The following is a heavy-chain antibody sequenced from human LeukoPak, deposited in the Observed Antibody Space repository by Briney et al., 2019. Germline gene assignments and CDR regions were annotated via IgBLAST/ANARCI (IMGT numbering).Heavy chain of an antibody. V-gene: IGHV4-39*01. Sequence: SETLSLTCTVSGGSISSSSYYWGWIRQPPGKGLEWIGSIYYSGSTYYNPSLKSRVTISVDTSKNQFSLKLSSVTAADTAVYYCARTYSSSSGQFDYWGQGTLVTVSS. J-gene: IGHJ4*02. CDR1: GGSISSSSYY. CDR2: IYYSGST. D-gene: IGHD6-6*01. CDR3: ARTYSSSSGQFDY.